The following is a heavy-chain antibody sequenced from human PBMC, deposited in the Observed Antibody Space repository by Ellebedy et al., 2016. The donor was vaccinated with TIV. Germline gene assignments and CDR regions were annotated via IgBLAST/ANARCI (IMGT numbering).Heavy chain of an antibody. CDR1: GFTFSGYA. J-gene: IGHJ6*02. Sequence: PGGSLRLSCAASGFTFSGYAMSWVRQAPGKGLEWVSGINNGGRTTSYADSVKGRFTISRDNSRSTLYLQMNSLRAEDSAVYYCAKDKVFGDGKWEIDVWGQGTTVTVSS. D-gene: IGHD1-26*01. V-gene: IGHV3-23*01. CDR3: AKDKVFGDGKWEIDV. CDR2: INNGGRTT.